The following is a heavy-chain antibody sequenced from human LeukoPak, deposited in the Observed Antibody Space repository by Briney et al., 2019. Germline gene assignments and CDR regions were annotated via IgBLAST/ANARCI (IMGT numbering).Heavy chain of an antibody. V-gene: IGHV3-48*01. D-gene: IGHD6-13*01. J-gene: IGHJ4*02. CDR1: GFTFNTYT. CDR2: ISGSSGII. CDR3: ARDAAGFDY. Sequence: PGGSLRLSCAASGFTFNTYTMNWVRQAPGKGLEWVSYISGSSGIIDHADSVRGRFTISRDNAKNSLYLQMNSLRAEDTAVYYCARDAAGFDYWGQGTLVTVSS.